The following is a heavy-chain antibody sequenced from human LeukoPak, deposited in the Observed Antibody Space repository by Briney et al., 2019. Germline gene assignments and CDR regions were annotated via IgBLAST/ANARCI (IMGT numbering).Heavy chain of an antibody. CDR2: INYSGST. D-gene: IGHD3-10*01. J-gene: IGHJ4*02. CDR1: GGSVSSTTYY. V-gene: IGHV4-39*01. CDR3: ARYVVYGSGKYYFDY. Sequence: PSETLSLTCTVSGGSVSSTTYYWSWICQPPGKGLDGIASINYSGSTYYNPSLKRRFTISVDTAENQFSLKLSSVTAADTAVYYCARYVVYGSGKYYFDYWGQGTLVTVSS.